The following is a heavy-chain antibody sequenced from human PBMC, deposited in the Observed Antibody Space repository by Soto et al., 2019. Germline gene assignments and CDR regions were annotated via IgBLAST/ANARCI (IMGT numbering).Heavy chain of an antibody. Sequence: QVQLVESGGGVVQPGRSLRLSCAASGFTFSKCGMHWVRQAPGKGPEWVAVISYDGSNEYYADSVKGRFTISRDNSNNALYLQMNSLRDEDTAVYYCALVDTIILVVSDAFDIWGQGPMVTVSS. CDR1: GFTFSKCG. CDR2: ISYDGSNE. D-gene: IGHD3-22*01. V-gene: IGHV3-30*03. J-gene: IGHJ3*02. CDR3: ALVDTIILVVSDAFDI.